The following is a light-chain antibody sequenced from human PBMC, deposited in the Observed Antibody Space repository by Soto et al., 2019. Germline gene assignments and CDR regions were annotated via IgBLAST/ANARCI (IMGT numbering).Light chain of an antibody. CDR2: LNSDGSH. CDR3: QTWGTGWV. Sequence: QSVLTQSPSASASLGASVKLTCTLSSGHSSYAIAWHQQQPEKGPRYLMKLNSDGSHSKGDGIPDRFSGSSSGAERYLTISSLQSEDEADYYCQTWGTGWVFGGGTK. CDR1: SGHSSYA. V-gene: IGLV4-69*01. J-gene: IGLJ3*02.